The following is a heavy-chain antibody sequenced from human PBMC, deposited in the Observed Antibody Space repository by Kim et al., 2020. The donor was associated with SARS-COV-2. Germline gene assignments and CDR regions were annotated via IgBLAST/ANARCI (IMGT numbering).Heavy chain of an antibody. V-gene: IGHV3-23*03. D-gene: IGHD6-13*01. CDR3: AKVRGIAAAWAFFDY. J-gene: IGHJ4*02. CDR1: GFTFSSYA. Sequence: GGSLRLSCAASGFTFSSYAMSWVRQAPGKGLEWVSVIYSGGSSTYYADSVKGRFTISRDNPKNTLYLQMNSLRAEDTAVYYCAKVRGIAAAWAFFDYWGQGTLVTVSS. CDR2: IYSGGSST.